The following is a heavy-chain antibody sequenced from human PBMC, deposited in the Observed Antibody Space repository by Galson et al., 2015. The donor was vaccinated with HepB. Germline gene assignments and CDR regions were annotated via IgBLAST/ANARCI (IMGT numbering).Heavy chain of an antibody. CDR1: EFTFSGYW. Sequence: SLRLSCAGFEFTFSGYWMSWVRQAPGKGLEWVANIKQDGSEKYYVDSVKGRFTISRDNAKNSLYLQMNSLRAEDTAVYYCARVRQQLVTYFDYWGQGTLVTVSS. J-gene: IGHJ4*02. CDR2: IKQDGSEK. V-gene: IGHV3-7*03. CDR3: ARVRQQLVTYFDY. D-gene: IGHD6-13*01.